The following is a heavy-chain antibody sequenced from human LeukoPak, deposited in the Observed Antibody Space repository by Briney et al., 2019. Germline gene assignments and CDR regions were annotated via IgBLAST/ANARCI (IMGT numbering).Heavy chain of an antibody. CDR2: IYYSGRT. CDR1: GASISSGSYY. V-gene: IGHV4-39*01. Sequence: SETLSLTCTASGASISSGSYYWAWIRQPPGKGLEWIGSIYYSGRTYYSPSLKSRVTISVDTSKNQFSLKLSSVTAADTAVYYCARLAAAGNIDDYWGQGTLVTVSS. CDR3: ARLAAAGNIDDY. J-gene: IGHJ4*02. D-gene: IGHD6-13*01.